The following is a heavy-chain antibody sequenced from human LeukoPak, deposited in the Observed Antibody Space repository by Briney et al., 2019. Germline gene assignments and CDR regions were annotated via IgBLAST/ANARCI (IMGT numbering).Heavy chain of an antibody. V-gene: IGHV4-39*01. Sequence: ASETLSLTCTVSGGSISSSSYYWGWIRQPPGKGLEWIGSIYYSGNTYYNPSLKSRVTISVDTSKNQFSLKLSSVTAADTAVYYCAIIMATFDYWGQGTLVTVSS. CDR1: GGSISSSSYY. CDR2: IYYSGNT. D-gene: IGHD5-24*01. CDR3: AIIMATFDY. J-gene: IGHJ4*02.